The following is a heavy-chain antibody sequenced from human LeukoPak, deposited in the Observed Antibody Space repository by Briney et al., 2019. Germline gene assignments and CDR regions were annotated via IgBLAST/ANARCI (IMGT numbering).Heavy chain of an antibody. CDR1: GGSFSGYY. D-gene: IGHD4-17*01. CDR3: ARGYGNFDY. J-gene: IGHJ4*02. Sequence: SETLSFTCAVYGGSFSGYYWSWIRQPPGKGLEWIGEINHSGSTNYNPSLKSRVTISVDTSKNQFSLKLSSVTAADTAVYYCARGYGNFDYWGQGTLVTVSS. V-gene: IGHV4-34*01. CDR2: INHSGST.